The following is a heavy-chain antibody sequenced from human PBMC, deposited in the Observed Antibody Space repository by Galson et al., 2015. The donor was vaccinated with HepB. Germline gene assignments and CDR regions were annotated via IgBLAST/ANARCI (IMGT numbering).Heavy chain of an antibody. D-gene: IGHD2-2*02. CDR3: ARDVCSGTSCYTVLDY. V-gene: IGHV3-7*01. Sequence: SLRLSCAASGFTFSSYWMSWVRQAPGKGLEWVANIKQDGSEKYYVDSVKGRFTISRDNAKNSLYLQMNSLRAEDTAVYYCARDVCSGTSCYTVLDYWGQGTLVTVSS. CDR2: IKQDGSEK. CDR1: GFTFSSYW. J-gene: IGHJ4*02.